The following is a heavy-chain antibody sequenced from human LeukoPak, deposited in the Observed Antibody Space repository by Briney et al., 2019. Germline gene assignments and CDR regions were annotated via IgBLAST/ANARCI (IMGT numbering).Heavy chain of an antibody. Sequence: GGSPRLSCAASGFTFSSYAMHWVRQAPGKGLEGVAVISYDGSNKYYADSVKGRFTISRDNSKNTLYLQMNSLRAEDTAVYYCAREGQQLALDYWGQGTLVTVSS. CDR3: AREGQQLALDY. D-gene: IGHD6-13*01. J-gene: IGHJ4*02. V-gene: IGHV3-30*04. CDR1: GFTFSSYA. CDR2: ISYDGSNK.